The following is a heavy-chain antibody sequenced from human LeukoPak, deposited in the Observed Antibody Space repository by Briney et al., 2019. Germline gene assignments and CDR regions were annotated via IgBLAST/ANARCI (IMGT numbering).Heavy chain of an antibody. V-gene: IGHV3-23*01. CDR1: GFTFSTYI. CDR2: ISGSGGST. Sequence: QTGGSLRLSCEASGFTFSTYIMTWVRQAPGKGLEWVSAISGSGGSTYYADSVKGRFTISRANSKTTLYLRMNSLRAEDTAVYYCAKDSEETYSGYSSGWYNYWGQGTLVTVSS. J-gene: IGHJ4*02. D-gene: IGHD6-19*01. CDR3: AKDSEETYSGYSSGWYNY.